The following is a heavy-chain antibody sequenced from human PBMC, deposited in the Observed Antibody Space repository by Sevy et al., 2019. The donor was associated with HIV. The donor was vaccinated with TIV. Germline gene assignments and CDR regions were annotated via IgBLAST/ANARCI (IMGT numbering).Heavy chain of an antibody. V-gene: IGHV6-1*01. CDR3: ARDPRSSGWYIPYYFDY. D-gene: IGHD6-19*01. J-gene: IGHJ4*02. CDR1: GDSVSSNSAA. Sequence: SQTLSLTCAISGDSVSSNSAAWTWIRHSPSRGLEWLGRTYYRSQWYNDYAVSVKSRITINPDTSKNQFSLQLNSVTPEDTAVYYCARDPRSSGWYIPYYFDYWGQGTLVTVSS. CDR2: TYYRSQWYN.